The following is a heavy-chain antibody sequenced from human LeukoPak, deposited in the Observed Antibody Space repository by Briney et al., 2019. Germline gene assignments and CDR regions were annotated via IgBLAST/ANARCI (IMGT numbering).Heavy chain of an antibody. V-gene: IGHV3-7*01. J-gene: IGHJ4*02. CDR2: IKQDGSEK. Sequence: GGSLRLSCAASGFTFSSYWMSWVRQAPGKGLEWVANIKQDGSEKYYVDSVKGRFTISRDNAKNSLYLQMNSLRAEDTAVYYCARAKQQQPPSRWIAKYYFDYWGQGTLVTVSS. D-gene: IGHD6-13*01. CDR3: ARAKQQQPPSRWIAKYYFDY. CDR1: GFTFSSYW.